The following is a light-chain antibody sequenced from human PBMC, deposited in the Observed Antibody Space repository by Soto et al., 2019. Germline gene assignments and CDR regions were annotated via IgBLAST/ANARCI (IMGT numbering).Light chain of an antibody. J-gene: IGKJ2*01. CDR3: QQYNSYDT. Sequence: DIQMTQSPSTLSASVGDRVTITCRASQSISSWLAWYQQKPGKAPKLLIYDAPSLESGVPSRFSGSGSGTEFTLTISSLQPDDFATYYCQQYNSYDTFGQGTKLEIK. CDR2: DAP. CDR1: QSISSW. V-gene: IGKV1-5*01.